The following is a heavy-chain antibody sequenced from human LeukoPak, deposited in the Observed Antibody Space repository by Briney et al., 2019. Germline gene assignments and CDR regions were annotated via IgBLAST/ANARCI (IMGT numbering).Heavy chain of an antibody. V-gene: IGHV1-8*01. Sequence: AASVKVSCTASGYTFTSYDINWVRQATGQGLEWMGWMNPNSGNTGYAQKFQGRVTMTRNTSISTAYMELSSLRSEDTAVYYCARSLYYDFWSGPDPFDYYGVDVWGQGTTVTVSS. CDR3: ARSLYYDFWSGPDPFDYYGVDV. D-gene: IGHD3-3*01. J-gene: IGHJ6*02. CDR1: GYTFTSYD. CDR2: MNPNSGNT.